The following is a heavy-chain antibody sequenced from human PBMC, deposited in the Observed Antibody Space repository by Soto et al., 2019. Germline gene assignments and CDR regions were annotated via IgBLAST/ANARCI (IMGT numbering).Heavy chain of an antibody. CDR3: ATVFGL. CDR1: GFTLRSHR. CDR2: IDTDGGGT. V-gene: IGHV3-74*01. J-gene: IGHJ4*02. D-gene: IGHD3-16*01. Sequence: EVQLVESGGGLVQPGGSLRVSCAASGFTLRSHRIHWVRQAPGKGLEWVSRIDTDGGGTSYADSVKGRFTISTDNAKNTGYLQMNGLRAEDTAVYYCATVFGLWGQGPLVTVSS.